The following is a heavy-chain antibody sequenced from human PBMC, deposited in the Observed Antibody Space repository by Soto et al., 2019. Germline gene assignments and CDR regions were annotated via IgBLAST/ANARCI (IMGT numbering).Heavy chain of an antibody. CDR3: AREDVADYYGMDV. D-gene: IGHD3-10*02. Sequence: XSVKVSCKASGYTFTGYYMHWVRQAPGQGLEWMGWINPNSGGTNYAQKFQGWVTMTRDTSISTAYMELSRLRSDDTAVYYCAREDVADYYGMDVWGQGTTVTVSS. CDR1: GYTFTGYY. J-gene: IGHJ6*02. V-gene: IGHV1-2*04. CDR2: INPNSGGT.